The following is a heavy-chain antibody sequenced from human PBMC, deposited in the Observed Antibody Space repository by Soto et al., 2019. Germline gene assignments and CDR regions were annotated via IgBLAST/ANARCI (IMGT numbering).Heavy chain of an antibody. V-gene: IGHV4-4*02. CDR1: GGSISSDKW. CDR3: AAIPLTSGVVSGRFDP. J-gene: IGHJ5*02. Sequence: QVHLQESGPGLVKPSGTLALTCAVSGGSISSDKWWTWVRQPPGKGLEWIGEISHRGSTNYSPSFKSRLSLSVYTTKTQFSLRLTSVTAADTAVYYCAAIPLTSGVVSGRFDPWGQGIMVTVSS. D-gene: IGHD3-3*01. CDR2: ISHRGST.